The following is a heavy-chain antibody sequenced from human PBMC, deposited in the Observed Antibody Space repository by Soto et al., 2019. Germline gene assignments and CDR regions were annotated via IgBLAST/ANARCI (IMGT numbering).Heavy chain of an antibody. CDR2: IYYSGST. Sequence: SQTLSLTCTVSGGSISSGGYYWSWIRQHPGKGLEWIGYIYYSGSTYYNPSLKSRVTISVDTSKNQFSLKLSSVTAADTAVYYCARGVVAAIHPLDYWGQGTLVTVSS. V-gene: IGHV4-31*03. D-gene: IGHD2-15*01. J-gene: IGHJ4*02. CDR1: GGSISSGGYY. CDR3: ARGVVAAIHPLDY.